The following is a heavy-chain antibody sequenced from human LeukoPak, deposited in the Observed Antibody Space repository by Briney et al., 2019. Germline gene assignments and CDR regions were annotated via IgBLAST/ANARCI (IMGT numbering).Heavy chain of an antibody. J-gene: IGHJ6*02. Sequence: GGSLRLSCAASGFTFSSYEMNWVRQAPGKGLEWVSYISSSGSTIYYADSVKGRFTISRDNAKNSLYLQMNSLRAEDTAVYYCARDGIVAYYYYGMDVWGQGTTVTVSS. D-gene: IGHD3-22*01. CDR1: GFTFSSYE. V-gene: IGHV3-48*03. CDR3: ARDGIVAYYYYGMDV. CDR2: ISSSGSTI.